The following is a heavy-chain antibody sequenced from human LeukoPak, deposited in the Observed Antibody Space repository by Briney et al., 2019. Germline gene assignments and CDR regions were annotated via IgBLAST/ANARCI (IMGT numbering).Heavy chain of an antibody. CDR2: IYYSGST. CDR1: GGSISSSSYY. Sequence: PSETLSLTCTVSGGSISSSSYYWGWIRQPPGKGLEWIGSIYYSGSTYYNPSLKSRVSISVDTSKNQFSLKLSSVTAADTAVYYCARGGGLRPVDYWGQGTLVTVSS. D-gene: IGHD4-17*01. V-gene: IGHV4-39*07. J-gene: IGHJ4*02. CDR3: ARGGGLRPVDY.